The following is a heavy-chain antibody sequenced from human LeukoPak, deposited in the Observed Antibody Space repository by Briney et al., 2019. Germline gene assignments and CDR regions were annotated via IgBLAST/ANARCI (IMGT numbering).Heavy chain of an antibody. CDR2: IYYSGST. V-gene: IGHV4-34*01. D-gene: IGHD1-26*01. CDR1: GGSFSGYY. J-gene: IGHJ4*02. CDR3: ARDGRFPPEVLPRYFDY. Sequence: SETLSLTCAVYGGSFSGYYWGWIRQPPGKGLEWIGNIYYSGSTYYNPSLKSRVTISVDTSKNQFSLKLSSVTAADTAVYYCARDGRFPPEVLPRYFDYWGQGTLVTVSS.